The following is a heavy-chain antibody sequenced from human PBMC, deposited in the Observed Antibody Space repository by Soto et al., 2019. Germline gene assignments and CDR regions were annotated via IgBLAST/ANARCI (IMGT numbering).Heavy chain of an antibody. Sequence: GGSLRLSCAASGFTFSSYEMNWVRQAPGKGLEWVSYISSSGSTIYYADSVKGRFTISRDNAKNSLYLQMNSLRAEDTAVYYCAGRGYSYGMNFDYWGQATLVSVSS. D-gene: IGHD5-18*01. CDR2: ISSSGSTI. V-gene: IGHV3-48*03. J-gene: IGHJ4*02. CDR1: GFTFSSYE. CDR3: AGRGYSYGMNFDY.